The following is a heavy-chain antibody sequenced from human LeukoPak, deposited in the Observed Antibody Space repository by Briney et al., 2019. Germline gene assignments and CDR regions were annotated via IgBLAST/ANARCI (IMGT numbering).Heavy chain of an antibody. V-gene: IGHV4-39*01. CDR1: GGSVNSSSYY. CDR2: IYYSGST. CDR3: RIIYCKATHCYAKGDY. J-gene: IGHJ4*02. Sequence: ASETLSLTCTVSGGSVNSSSYYWGWIRQPPGKGLEWIGSIYYSGSTYYNPSLKSRLTISVDTSNNQFSLNLSSVTAADTAVYYCRIIYCKATHCYAKGDYWSQGTLVTISS. D-gene: IGHD2/OR15-2a*01.